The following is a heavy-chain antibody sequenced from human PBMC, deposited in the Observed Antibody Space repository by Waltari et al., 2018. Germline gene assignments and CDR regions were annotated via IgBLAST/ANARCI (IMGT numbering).Heavy chain of an antibody. CDR2: VDPVDGET. CDR1: GYTFTDYY. Sequence: EVQLVQSGAEVKKPGATVKISCKASGYTFTDYYMHWVQQAPGKRLEWMGRVDPVDGETIYAEKFQGRSTIPADTSTATAYMELSSLRSEDTAVYYCAPLAVVPRVYAYGGQGPLVTVSS. CDR3: APLAVVPRVYAY. D-gene: IGHD6-13*01. V-gene: IGHV1-69-2*01. J-gene: IGHJ4*02.